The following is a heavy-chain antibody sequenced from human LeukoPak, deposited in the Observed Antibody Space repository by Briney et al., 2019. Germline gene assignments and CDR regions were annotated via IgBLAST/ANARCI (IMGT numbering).Heavy chain of an antibody. CDR3: TSIAAPLGFEF. J-gene: IGHJ4*02. CDR2: ISWDSGSV. D-gene: IGHD6-6*01. Sequence: GGSLRLSCAASGFTFGDYAMHWVRQAPGKGLEWVSGISWDSGSVGYADSVKGRFTISRDNAKNSLYLQMNSLRAEDTALYYCTSIAAPLGFEFWGQGTLVIVSS. CDR1: GFTFGDYA. V-gene: IGHV3-9*01.